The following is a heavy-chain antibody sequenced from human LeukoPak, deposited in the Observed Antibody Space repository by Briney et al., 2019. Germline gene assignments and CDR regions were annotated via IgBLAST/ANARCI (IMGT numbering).Heavy chain of an antibody. CDR2: IYHSGST. CDR1: GGSISSSNW. CDR3: AREGGQWLVRSFDY. Sequence: PSGTLSLTCAVSGGSISSSNWWSWVRQPPRKGLEWIGEIYHSGSTNYNPSLKSRVTISVDKSKNQFSLKLSSVTAADTAVYYCAREGGQWLVRSFDYWGQGTLVTVSS. J-gene: IGHJ4*02. V-gene: IGHV4-4*02. D-gene: IGHD6-19*01.